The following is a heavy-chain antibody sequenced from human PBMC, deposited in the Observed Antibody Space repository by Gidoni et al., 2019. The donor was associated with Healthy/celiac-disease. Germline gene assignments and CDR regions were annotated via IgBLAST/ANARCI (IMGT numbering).Heavy chain of an antibody. CDR1: GGSISSSSYY. V-gene: IGHV4-39*01. J-gene: IGHJ6*02. Sequence: QLQLQESGPGLVKPSETLSLTCTVSGGSISSSSYYWGWIRQPPGKGLEWIGSIYYSGSTYYNPSLKSRVTISVDTSKNQFSLKLSSVTAADTAVYYCARHRRWGVPSGMDVWGQGTTVTVSS. CDR3: ARHRRWGVPSGMDV. D-gene: IGHD3-16*01. CDR2: IYYSGST.